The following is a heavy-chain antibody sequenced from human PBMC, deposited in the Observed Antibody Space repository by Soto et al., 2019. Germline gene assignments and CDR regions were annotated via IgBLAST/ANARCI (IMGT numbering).Heavy chain of an antibody. Sequence: QVRLHESGPGLVKPSETLSLTCTVSTDSFNDYYWSWIRQPPGKGLEWIGSINHTGNTNYNPSLESRVSISVDTSKLQFSLSLSSVTAADTAVYYCARDVGIHDAFDIWGQGTLVTVSS. CDR2: INHTGNT. J-gene: IGHJ3*02. CDR1: TDSFNDYY. V-gene: IGHV4-59*13. D-gene: IGHD5-18*01. CDR3: ARDVGIHDAFDI.